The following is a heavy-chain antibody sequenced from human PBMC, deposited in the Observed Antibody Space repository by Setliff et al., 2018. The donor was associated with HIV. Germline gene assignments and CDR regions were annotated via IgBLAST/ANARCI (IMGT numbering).Heavy chain of an antibody. V-gene: IGHV1-69*06. J-gene: IGHJ4*02. CDR2: IIPSFGTP. Sequence: ASVKVSCKASGGTFSRSVFSWVRQAPGQGLEWMGRIIPSFGTPNYAQRFQGRVTITADRSTSTVHMELRSLRSEDTAVYYCARELKGVYDSWSSSDPPYYFDNWGQGTLVTVSS. CDR3: ARELKGVYDSWSSSDPPYYFDN. CDR1: GGTFSRSV. D-gene: IGHD3-3*01.